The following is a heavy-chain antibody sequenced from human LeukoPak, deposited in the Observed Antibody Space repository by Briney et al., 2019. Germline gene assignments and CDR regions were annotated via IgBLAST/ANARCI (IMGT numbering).Heavy chain of an antibody. CDR1: GGSMKNYY. Sequence: SETLSLTCTVSGGSMKNYYWGWIRQPPGKGLEWIGHIHDTTGTNYNPYLKSRVTISLDTSKNHFSLSLNSVTAAETAVYFWAGGIGYATSPADHLGQGTLVIVSS. D-gene: IGHD6-13*01. CDR3: AGGIGYATSPADH. CDR2: IHDTTGT. J-gene: IGHJ5*02. V-gene: IGHV4-59*01.